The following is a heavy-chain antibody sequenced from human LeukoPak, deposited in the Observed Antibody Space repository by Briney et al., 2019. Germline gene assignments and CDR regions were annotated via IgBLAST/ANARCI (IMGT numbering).Heavy chain of an antibody. D-gene: IGHD5/OR15-5a*01. Sequence: PGGSLRLSCAASGFTFSDYYMSWIRQPPGKGLEWIGNIYHSGITYYNHFNSSLKSRVTISIDTSKNQFSLRLTSVTAADTAVYFCATLVSTRYYFDYWGQGTLVTVSS. CDR1: GFTFSDYY. J-gene: IGHJ4*02. V-gene: IGHV4-38-2*01. CDR2: IYHSGIT. CDR3: ATLVSTRYYFDY.